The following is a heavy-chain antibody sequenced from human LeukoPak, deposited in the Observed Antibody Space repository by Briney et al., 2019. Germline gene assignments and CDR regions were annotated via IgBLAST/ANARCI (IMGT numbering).Heavy chain of an antibody. Sequence: GGSLRLSCAASGLSFSSYGMHWVRQAPGKGLEWVAFVRYDGSNKYEDSVRGRFTISRDNSKNTMYLQMNGLRAEDTAVYYCTKGGSSSWDYFDYWGQGTLVTVSS. CDR1: GLSFSSYG. CDR2: VRYDGSNK. J-gene: IGHJ4*02. D-gene: IGHD6-13*01. CDR3: TKGGSSSWDYFDY. V-gene: IGHV3-30*02.